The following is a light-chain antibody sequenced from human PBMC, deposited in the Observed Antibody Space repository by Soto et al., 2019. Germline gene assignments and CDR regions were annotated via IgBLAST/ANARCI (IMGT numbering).Light chain of an antibody. CDR1: QSVSSSY. V-gene: IGKV3-20*01. CDR3: KQYSASPRT. CDR2: SAY. Sequence: EIVLTQSPGTLSLSPGERATLSCRASQSVSSSYLAWYQQKPGQAHRLLIHSAYSRATGIPDRFSASGTGTDFTLTIRRLEPEDFGVYYCKQYSASPRTVGQGTKVDIK. J-gene: IGKJ1*01.